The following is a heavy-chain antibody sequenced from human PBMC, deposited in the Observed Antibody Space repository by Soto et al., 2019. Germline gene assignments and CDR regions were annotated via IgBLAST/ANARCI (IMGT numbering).Heavy chain of an antibody. J-gene: IGHJ4*02. CDR2: IYNSGST. CDR3: ARDPAYSSGWTGGFDY. CDR1: GASFSSYY. V-gene: IGHV4-59*01. D-gene: IGHD6-19*01. Sequence: SETLSLTCTVSGASFSSYYWGWIRQSPGKTLEWIGYIYNSGSTNYNPSLKSRVPISVDTSKNQISLKLSSVTAADTAVYYCARDPAYSSGWTGGFDYWGQGTLVTVSS.